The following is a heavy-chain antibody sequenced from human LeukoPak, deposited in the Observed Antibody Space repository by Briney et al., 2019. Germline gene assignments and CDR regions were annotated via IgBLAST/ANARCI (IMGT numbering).Heavy chain of an antibody. CDR3: AEIPRD. CDR2: IYDSGTSATT. Sequence: SETLSLTCTVSGGSMNHHYWSWVRQPPGKEPEWIAYIYDSGTSATTDYNASLKSRVTISMDTSKRQFSLRLDSVTAADTAVYYCAEIPRDWGQGTLVTVSS. CDR1: GGSMNHHY. J-gene: IGHJ4*02. V-gene: IGHV4-59*11.